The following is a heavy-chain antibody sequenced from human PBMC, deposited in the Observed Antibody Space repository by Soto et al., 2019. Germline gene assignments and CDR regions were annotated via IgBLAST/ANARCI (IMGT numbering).Heavy chain of an antibody. D-gene: IGHD1-26*01. V-gene: IGHV4-39*01. J-gene: IGHJ4*02. CDR2: IYYSGTT. CDR3: ARHAGGVSQIDY. CDR1: GGSISSHGYY. Sequence: SETLSLTCTVSGGSISSHGYYWGWIRQPPGKGLEWIGTIYYSGTTFYNPSLKSRVTISVDTSKNQLSLKLSSVTAADTAVYHCARHAGGVSQIDYWGQGTLVTVSS.